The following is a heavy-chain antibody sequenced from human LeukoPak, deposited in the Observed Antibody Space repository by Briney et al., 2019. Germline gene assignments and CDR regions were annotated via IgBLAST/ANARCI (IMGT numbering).Heavy chain of an antibody. CDR1: GGSISSHY. D-gene: IGHD3-22*01. Sequence: SETLSLTCTVSGGSISSHYWSWIRQPPGKGLEWIGYIYYSGSTNYNPSLKSRVAISVDTSKNQFSLKLSSVTAADTAVYYCARGYYDSIGYYYMDVWGKGTTVTVSS. CDR2: IYYSGST. J-gene: IGHJ6*03. CDR3: ARGYYDSIGYYYMDV. V-gene: IGHV4-59*11.